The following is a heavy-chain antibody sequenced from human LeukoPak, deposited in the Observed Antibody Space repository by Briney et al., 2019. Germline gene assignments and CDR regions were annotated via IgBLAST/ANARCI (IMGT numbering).Heavy chain of an antibody. CDR1: GGTFSSYA. CDR3: ARGHNKANDWGYFDY. D-gene: IGHD3-9*01. V-gene: IGHV1-69*13. Sequence: ASVKVSCKASGGTFSSYAISWVRQAPGQGLEWMGGIVPIFGTANYAQKFQGRVTITADESTSTAYMELSSLRSEDTAVYYCARGHNKANDWGYFDYWGQGTLVTVSS. J-gene: IGHJ4*02. CDR2: IVPIFGTA.